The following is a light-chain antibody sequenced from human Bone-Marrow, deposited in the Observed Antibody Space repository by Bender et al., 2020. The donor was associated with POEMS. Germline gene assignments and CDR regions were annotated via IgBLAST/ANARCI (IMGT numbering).Light chain of an antibody. J-gene: IGLJ3*02. CDR1: YSNIGPGYD. V-gene: IGLV1-40*01. CDR3: QSYDSSLRSWV. Sequence: QSVLTPPPSVSGAPGQRVTISCTGSYSNIGPGYDVHWYQHLPGTAPKLLISGNSNRPSGVPDRFSGSRSGTSASLAITGLQAEDEADYYCQSYDSSLRSWVFGGGTKLTVL. CDR2: GNS.